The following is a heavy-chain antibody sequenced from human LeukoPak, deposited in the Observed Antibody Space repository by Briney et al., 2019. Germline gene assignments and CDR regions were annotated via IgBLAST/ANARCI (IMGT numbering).Heavy chain of an antibody. D-gene: IGHD3-9*01. CDR3: ARGPDYDILTGYSAPYYYYMDV. Sequence: PGGSLRLSCAASGFTFSDSYMTWVRQAPGKGVEWVAYISGSGHDINYSESAKGRFTISRDNAKNSLYLQMNSLRAEDTAVYYCARGPDYDILTGYSAPYYYYMDVWGKGTTVTISS. V-gene: IGHV3-11*04. J-gene: IGHJ6*03. CDR2: ISGSGHDI. CDR1: GFTFSDSY.